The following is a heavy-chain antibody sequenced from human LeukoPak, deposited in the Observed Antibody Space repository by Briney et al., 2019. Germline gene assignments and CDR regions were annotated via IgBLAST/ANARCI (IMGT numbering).Heavy chain of an antibody. CDR1: GGSFSYYY. V-gene: IGHV4-34*01. CDR3: ARGGFYCGDDCYVDY. Sequence: PSETLSLTCAVYGGSFSYYYWSWIRQPPEKGLEWIGEINRSGSTNYNPSLKSRVTISVDTSKNQFSLKLSSVTAADTAVYYCARGGFYCGDDCYVDYWGQGTPVTVSS. D-gene: IGHD2-21*02. J-gene: IGHJ4*02. CDR2: INRSGST.